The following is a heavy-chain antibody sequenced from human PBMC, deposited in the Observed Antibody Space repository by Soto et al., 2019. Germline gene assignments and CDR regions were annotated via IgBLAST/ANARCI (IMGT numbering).Heavy chain of an antibody. Sequence: PSETLSLTCTVSGGSISSDYWTWIRQPPGERLEWIGYIYYNGNTNYNSSLKSRVTISIDTSKNQFSLKLNSVTAADTAVYFCARLAYTSGFIFDDWGRGTLVTVSS. D-gene: IGHD5-18*01. J-gene: IGHJ4*02. CDR3: ARLAYTSGFIFDD. CDR2: IYYNGNT. V-gene: IGHV4-59*01. CDR1: GGSISSDY.